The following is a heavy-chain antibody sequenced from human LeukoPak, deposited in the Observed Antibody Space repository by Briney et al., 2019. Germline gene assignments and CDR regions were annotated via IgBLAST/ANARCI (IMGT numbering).Heavy chain of an antibody. J-gene: IGHJ3*01. CDR1: GGSIRSYF. Sequence: SETLSLTCTVSGGSIRSYFWSWIRQPPGKGLERIGYVYHSGSTNYNPSLKSRVTISVDTSKNQFSLKLNSVTAADTAIYYCARDQEYSSSFDAFDFWGQGTMVTVSS. D-gene: IGHD6-13*01. CDR3: ARDQEYSSSFDAFDF. V-gene: IGHV4-59*01. CDR2: VYHSGST.